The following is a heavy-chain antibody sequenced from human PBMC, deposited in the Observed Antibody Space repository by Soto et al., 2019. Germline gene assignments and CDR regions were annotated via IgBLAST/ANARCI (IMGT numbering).Heavy chain of an antibody. CDR1: GGTFSSYT. J-gene: IGHJ6*02. V-gene: IGHV1-69*02. D-gene: IGHD4-17*01. CDR2: IIPILGIA. Sequence: QVQLVQSGAEVKKPGSSVKVSCKASGGTFSSYTISWVRQAPGQGLEWMGRIIPILGIANYAQKFQGRVTITADKSTSTAYMELSSLRSEDTAVYYCLTTVTTNDYYYYGMDVWGQGTTVTVSS. CDR3: LTTVTTNDYYYYGMDV.